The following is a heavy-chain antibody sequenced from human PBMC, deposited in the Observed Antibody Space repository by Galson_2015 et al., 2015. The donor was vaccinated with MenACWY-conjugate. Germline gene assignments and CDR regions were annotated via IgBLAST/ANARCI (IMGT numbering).Heavy chain of an antibody. Sequence: SLRLSCAASGFPFNTYGMHWLRQAPGKGLQWVAVIWYDGSNQYYADSVKGRFTISRDNFKSTLYLQMERLRGEDTAVYNCARVGGLCNATTCYEPWGGMDVWGQGTTVLVSS. CDR3: ARVGGLCNATTCYEPWGGMDV. J-gene: IGHJ6*02. CDR1: GFPFNTYG. CDR2: IWYDGSNQ. V-gene: IGHV3-33*01. D-gene: IGHD2-2*01.